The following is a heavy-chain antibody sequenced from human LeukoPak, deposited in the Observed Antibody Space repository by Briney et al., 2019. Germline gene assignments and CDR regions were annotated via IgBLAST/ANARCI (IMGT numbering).Heavy chain of an antibody. Sequence: ASVKVSCKASGYTFTGYYMHWVRQAPGQGLEWMGWINPNSGGTNYAQKFQGRVTMTRDPSISTAYMELSRLRYDDTAVYYCARESRLNNRPRDYYGMDVWGQGTTVTVSS. V-gene: IGHV1-2*02. J-gene: IGHJ6*02. D-gene: IGHD5-12*01. CDR3: ARESRLNNRPRDYYGMDV. CDR2: INPNSGGT. CDR1: GYTFTGYY.